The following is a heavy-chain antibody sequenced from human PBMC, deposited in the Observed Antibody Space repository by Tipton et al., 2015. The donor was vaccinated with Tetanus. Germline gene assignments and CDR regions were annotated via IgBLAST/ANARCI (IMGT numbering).Heavy chain of an antibody. V-gene: IGHV3-30-3*01. CDR2: ISYDGSNK. Sequence: SLRLSCAASGFTFSSYAMHWVRQAPGKGLEWVAVISYDGSNKYYADSVKGRFTISRDNSKNTLYLQMNSLRAEDTAVYYCARLCGGDCYSGYWGQGTLVTVSS. CDR3: ARLCGGDCYSGY. J-gene: IGHJ4*02. CDR1: GFTFSSYA. D-gene: IGHD2-21*02.